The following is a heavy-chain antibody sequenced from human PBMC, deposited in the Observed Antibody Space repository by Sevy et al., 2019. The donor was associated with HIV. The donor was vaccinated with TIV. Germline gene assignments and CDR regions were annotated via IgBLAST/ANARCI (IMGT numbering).Heavy chain of an antibody. CDR1: GFTFGDYA. CDR2: LKSKADGGTV. D-gene: IGHD1-1*01. CDR3: TRWKGLQSIFDY. V-gene: IGHV3-49*04. J-gene: IGHJ4*02. Sequence: GGSLRLSCTTSGFTFGDYAMNWVRQAPGKGLEWVAFLKSKADGGTVDHAASVKGRFTVSRDDSKSIAYQQMNDLTTEDTGVYYCTRWKGLQSIFDYWGQGALVTVSS.